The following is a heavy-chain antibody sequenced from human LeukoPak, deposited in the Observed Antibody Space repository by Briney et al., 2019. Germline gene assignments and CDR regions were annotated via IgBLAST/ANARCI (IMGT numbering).Heavy chain of an antibody. CDR1: GGSFSGYY. CDR2: INHSGST. V-gene: IGHV4-34*01. D-gene: IGHD5-12*01. CDR3: ARHLGGSLKSGYDDY. Sequence: KPSETLSLTCAVNGGSFSGYYWSWIRQPPGKGLEWIGEINHSGSTNYNPSLKSRVTISVDTSKNQFSLKLSSVTAADTAVYYCARHLGGSLKSGYDDYWGQGTLVTVSS. J-gene: IGHJ4*02.